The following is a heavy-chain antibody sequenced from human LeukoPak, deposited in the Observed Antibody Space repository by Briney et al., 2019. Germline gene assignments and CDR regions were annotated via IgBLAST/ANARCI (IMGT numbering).Heavy chain of an antibody. Sequence: GALRLSCAASGFTFSSYGMSWVRQAPGKGLEWVSAISGSGGSTYYADSVKGRFTISRDNSKNTLYLQMNSLRAGDTALYFCARDLSSLGLDDWGQGTLATVSS. CDR2: ISGSGGST. J-gene: IGHJ4*02. V-gene: IGHV3-23*01. D-gene: IGHD7-27*01. CDR3: ARDLSSLGLDD. CDR1: GFTFSSYG.